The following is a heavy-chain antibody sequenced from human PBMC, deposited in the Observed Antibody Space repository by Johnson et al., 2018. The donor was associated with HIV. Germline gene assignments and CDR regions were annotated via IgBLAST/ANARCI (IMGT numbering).Heavy chain of an antibody. CDR1: GFTFSSYG. Sequence: QVQLVESGGGVVQPGGSLRLSCAASGFTFSSYGMHWVRQAPGKGLEWVAVIWYDGSNKYYADSVKGRFTISRDNSKNTLYLQMNSLRAEDTAVFYCAREMAWEDAFDIWGQGTMVTVSS. J-gene: IGHJ3*02. D-gene: IGHD5-24*01. CDR3: AREMAWEDAFDI. CDR2: IWYDGSNK. V-gene: IGHV3-33*01.